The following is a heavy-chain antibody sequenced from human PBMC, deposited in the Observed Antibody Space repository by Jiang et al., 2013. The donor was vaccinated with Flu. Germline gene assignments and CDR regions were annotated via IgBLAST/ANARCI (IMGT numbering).Heavy chain of an antibody. J-gene: IGHJ4*02. CDR1: GFSVTTIGVG. CDR3: ARTSSSSRDNGAIDY. CDR2: IDWDDDK. Sequence: KPTQTLTLTCTFSGFSVTTIGVGVGWIRRPPGKALEWLARIDWDDDKFYSTSLKTRLTISKDTSKNQVVLTMTNMDPVDTATYYCARTSSSSRDNGAIDYWGQGTLVTVSS. V-gene: IGHV2-70*04. D-gene: IGHD6-6*01.